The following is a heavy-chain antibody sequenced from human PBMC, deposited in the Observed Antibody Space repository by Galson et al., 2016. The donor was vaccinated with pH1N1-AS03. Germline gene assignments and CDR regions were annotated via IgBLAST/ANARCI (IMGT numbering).Heavy chain of an antibody. CDR1: EGTFSNFG. D-gene: IGHD3-22*01. V-gene: IGHV1-69*06. Sequence: SAKVSCKASEGTFSNFGISWVRQAPGQGLEWMGGFIPIFGTANVAQKFKGRVTITADNLELSSLRSDDTAVYYCARDNYYDTGAFYGHFDFWGQGTLLVVSS. J-gene: IGHJ4*02. CDR2: FIPIFGTA. CDR3: ARDNYYDTGAFYGHFDF.